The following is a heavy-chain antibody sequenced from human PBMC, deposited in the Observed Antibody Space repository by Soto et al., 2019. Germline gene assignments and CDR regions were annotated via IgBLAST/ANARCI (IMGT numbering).Heavy chain of an antibody. Sequence: PGGSLRLSCAASGFTFSSYAMHWVRQAPGKGLEWVAVISYDGSNKYYADSVKGRFTISRDNSKNTLYLQMNSLRAEDTAVYYCALTYYDFWSGYYPFDYWGQGTLVTVSS. V-gene: IGHV3-30-3*01. CDR3: ALTYYDFWSGYYPFDY. CDR2: ISYDGSNK. J-gene: IGHJ4*02. D-gene: IGHD3-3*01. CDR1: GFTFSSYA.